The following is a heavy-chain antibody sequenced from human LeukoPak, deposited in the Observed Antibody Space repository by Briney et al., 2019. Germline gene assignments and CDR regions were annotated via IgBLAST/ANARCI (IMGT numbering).Heavy chain of an antibody. J-gene: IGHJ4*02. CDR3: ARDKIVGATKCDY. CDR2: ISSSGSTI. D-gene: IGHD1-26*01. CDR1: GFTLSTAW. V-gene: IGHV3-48*04. Sequence: GGSLRLSCAASGFTLSTAWMNWVRQAPGKGLEWVSYISSSGSTIYYADSVKGRFTISRDNAKNSLYLQMNSLGAEDTALYYCARDKIVGATKCDYWGQGILVTVSS.